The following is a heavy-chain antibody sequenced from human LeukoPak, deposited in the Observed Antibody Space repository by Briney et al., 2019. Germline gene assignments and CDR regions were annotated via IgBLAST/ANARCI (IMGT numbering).Heavy chain of an antibody. J-gene: IGHJ4*02. D-gene: IGHD6-13*01. CDR2: ISAYNGNT. Sequence: EASVKVSCKASGYTFTGYYMHRVRQAPGQGLEWMGWISAYNGNTNYAQKLQGRVTMTTDTSTSTAYMELRSLRSDDTAVYYCAWGAAAAGTAYWGQGTLVTVSS. CDR3: AWGAAAAGTAY. CDR1: GYTFTGYY. V-gene: IGHV1-18*04.